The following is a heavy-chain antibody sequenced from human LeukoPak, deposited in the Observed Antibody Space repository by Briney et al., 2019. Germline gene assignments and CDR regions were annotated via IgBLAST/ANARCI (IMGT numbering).Heavy chain of an antibody. Sequence: SETLSLTCTVSGGSIRSYYWSWIRQPPGKGLEWIGYIYYSGSTNYNPSLKSRVTISVDTSKNQFSLKLSSVTAADTAVYYCARGGGLLSYYYYMDVWGKGTTITISS. CDR1: GGSIRSYY. V-gene: IGHV4-59*01. CDR3: ARGGGLLSYYYYMDV. J-gene: IGHJ6*03. CDR2: IYYSGST. D-gene: IGHD2-2*01.